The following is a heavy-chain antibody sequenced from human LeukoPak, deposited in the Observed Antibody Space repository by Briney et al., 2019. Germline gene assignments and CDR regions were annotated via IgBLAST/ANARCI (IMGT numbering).Heavy chain of an antibody. D-gene: IGHD3/OR15-3a*01. CDR3: SRGGFSFSTGQSTRGNWFDP. J-gene: IGHJ5*02. CDR1: GGAFNGYY. CDR2: ISRTGST. Sequence: SETLSLTCDVYGGAFNGYYWSWIPQPPGKGMEWIGEISRTGSTNHNPSLKSRVTMSVDTSKKQFSLNLTSVTAADTAVYFCSRGGFSFSTGQSTRGNWFDPWGQGTLVTVSS. V-gene: IGHV4-34*01.